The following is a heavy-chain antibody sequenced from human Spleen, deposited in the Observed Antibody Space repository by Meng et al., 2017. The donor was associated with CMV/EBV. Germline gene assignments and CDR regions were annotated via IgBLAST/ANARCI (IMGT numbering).Heavy chain of an antibody. CDR2: IYYSGST. CDR1: GGSISSGGYY. V-gene: IGHV4-31*02. J-gene: IGHJ4*02. Sequence: TWTVSGGSISSGGYYWSWIRQHPGRGLEWIGYIYYSGSTYYNPSLKSRVTISVDTSKNQFSLKLSSVTAADTAVYYCARDWGGNGFDYWGQGTLVTVSS. D-gene: IGHD4-23*01. CDR3: ARDWGGNGFDY.